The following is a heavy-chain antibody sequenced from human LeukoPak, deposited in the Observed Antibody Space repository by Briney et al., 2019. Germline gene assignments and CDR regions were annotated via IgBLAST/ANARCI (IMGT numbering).Heavy chain of an antibody. CDR1: GFTFSSYG. J-gene: IGHJ4*02. CDR2: IWYDGSNK. V-gene: IGHV3-33*06. D-gene: IGHD5-18*01. CDR3: AKERGGGGYSYGQYYFDY. Sequence: GGSLRLSCAASGFTFSSYGMHWVRQAPGKGLEWVAVIWYDGSNKYYADSVKGRFTISRGNSKNTLYLQMNSLRAEDTAVYYCAKERGGGGYSYGQYYFDYWGQGTLVTVSS.